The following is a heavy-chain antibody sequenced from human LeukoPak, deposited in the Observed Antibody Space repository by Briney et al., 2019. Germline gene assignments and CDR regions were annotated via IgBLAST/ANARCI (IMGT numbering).Heavy chain of an antibody. CDR1: GFTFSSYS. CDR3: ARGGYSGTYYFDY. D-gene: IGHD1-26*01. J-gene: IGHJ4*02. Sequence: PGGSLRLSCAASGFTFSSYSMNWVRQAPGKGLEWVAVVWYDGSNIQYVDSVKGRFTISRDNSKSTLYLQMNSLTAEDTAVYYCARGGYSGTYYFDYWGQGTLVTVSS. CDR2: VWYDGSNI. V-gene: IGHV3-33*08.